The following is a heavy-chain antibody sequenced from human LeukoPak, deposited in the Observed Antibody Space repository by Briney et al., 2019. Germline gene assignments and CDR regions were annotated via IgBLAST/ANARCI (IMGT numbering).Heavy chain of an antibody. CDR1: GFTFSSYA. J-gene: IGHJ4*02. Sequence: GGSLRLSCAASGFTFSSYAMHWVRQAPGKGLEWVAVISYDGSNKYYADSVKGRFTISRDNSKKTLYLQMNSLRAEDTAVYYCAKATDIIAVSQYFDYWGQGTLVTVSS. V-gene: IGHV3-30-3*01. CDR3: AKATDIIAVSQYFDY. D-gene: IGHD6-13*01. CDR2: ISYDGSNK.